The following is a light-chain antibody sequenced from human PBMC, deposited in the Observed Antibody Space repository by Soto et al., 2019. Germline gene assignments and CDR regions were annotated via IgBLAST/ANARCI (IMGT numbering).Light chain of an antibody. Sequence: DIQMTQSPSSLSASVGDRVTITCRASQGISNYLAWYQQKPGKVPKLLIYAASTLQSGVPSRFSGSGSGTDFTLTISSLQPEDVATYYGQKYNSAPLFTFGPGTKVDIK. CDR3: QKYNSAPLFT. V-gene: IGKV1-27*01. CDR2: AAS. CDR1: QGISNY. J-gene: IGKJ3*01.